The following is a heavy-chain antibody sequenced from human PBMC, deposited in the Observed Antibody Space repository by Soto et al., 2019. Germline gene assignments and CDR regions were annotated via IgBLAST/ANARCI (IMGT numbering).Heavy chain of an antibody. Sequence: QVQLVQSGAEVKKPGASVKVSCKASGYTFTSYYMHWVRQAPGQGLEWMGIINPSGGSTSYAQKFKGRVTMTRDTSTSTVYMELSSLRSEDTAVYYCARDLYCSGGSCYHYFDYWGQGTLVTVSS. J-gene: IGHJ4*02. CDR3: ARDLYCSGGSCYHYFDY. V-gene: IGHV1-46*03. CDR1: GYTFTSYY. D-gene: IGHD2-15*01. CDR2: INPSGGST.